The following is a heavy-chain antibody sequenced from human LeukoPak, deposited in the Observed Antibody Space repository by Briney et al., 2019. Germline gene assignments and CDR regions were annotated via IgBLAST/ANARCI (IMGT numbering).Heavy chain of an antibody. Sequence: GGSLRLSCAASGFTFSDYYMSWIRQAPGKGLEWVSAISGSGGSTYYADSVKGRFTISRDNSKNTLYLQMNSLRAEDTAVYYCAKDRWELRAGYYFDYWGQGTLVTVSS. CDR1: GFTFSDYY. D-gene: IGHD1-26*01. CDR2: ISGSGGST. V-gene: IGHV3-23*01. CDR3: AKDRWELRAGYYFDY. J-gene: IGHJ4*02.